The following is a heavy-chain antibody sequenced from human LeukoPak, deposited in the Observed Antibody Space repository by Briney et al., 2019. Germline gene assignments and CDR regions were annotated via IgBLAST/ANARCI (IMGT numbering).Heavy chain of an antibody. CDR1: GFTFSSYW. D-gene: IGHD3-10*01. J-gene: IGHJ5*02. CDR3: ARAVTYFYGSVTYDWFDP. CDR2: IKSDGST. V-gene: IGHV3-74*01. Sequence: GGSLRLSCAASGFTFSSYWMHWVRQTPGKGLVWVSRIKSDGSTIYADSVKGRFTISRDNARNTLYLQMNSPRVEDTAMYYCARAVTYFYGSVTYDWFDPWGQGTLVTVSS.